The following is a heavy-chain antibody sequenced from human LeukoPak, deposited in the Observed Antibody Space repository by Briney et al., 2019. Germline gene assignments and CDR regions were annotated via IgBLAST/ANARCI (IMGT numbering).Heavy chain of an antibody. CDR2: INPNSGGT. Sequence: ASVKVSCKASGYTFTGYYMHWVRQAPGQGLEWMGWINPNSGGTNYAQKFQGRVTMTRNTSISTAYMELNSLRSEDTAVYYCARGWDYDSSGYYWLWGQGTLVTVSS. J-gene: IGHJ4*02. CDR3: ARGWDYDSSGYYWL. V-gene: IGHV1-2*02. D-gene: IGHD3-22*01. CDR1: GYTFTGYY.